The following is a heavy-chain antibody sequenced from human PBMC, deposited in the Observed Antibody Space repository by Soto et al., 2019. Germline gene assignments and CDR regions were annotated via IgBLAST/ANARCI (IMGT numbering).Heavy chain of an antibody. CDR2: INSDGSST. J-gene: IGHJ4*02. D-gene: IGHD2-21*02. CDR1: GFTFSSYW. V-gene: IGHV3-74*01. CDR3: ARVPRAVTAIDYYYFDY. Sequence: GGSLRLSCAASGFTFSSYWMHWVRQAPGKGLVWVSRINSDGSSTSYADSVKGRFTISRDNAKNTLYLQMNSLRAEDTAVYYCARVPRAVTAIDYYYFDYWGQGTLVTVSS.